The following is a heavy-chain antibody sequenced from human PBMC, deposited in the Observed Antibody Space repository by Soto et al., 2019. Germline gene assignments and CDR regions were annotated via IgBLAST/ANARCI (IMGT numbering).Heavy chain of an antibody. V-gene: IGHV1-2*02. CDR3: ARDVPLIAAAGTGFDP. Sequence: ASVKVSCKASGYTFTGYYMHWVRQAPGQGLEWMGWINPNSGGTNYAQKFQGRVTMTRDTSISPAYMELSRLRFDDTAVYYCARDVPLIAAAGTGFDPWGQGTLVTVSS. D-gene: IGHD6-13*01. CDR2: INPNSGGT. CDR1: GYTFTGYY. J-gene: IGHJ5*02.